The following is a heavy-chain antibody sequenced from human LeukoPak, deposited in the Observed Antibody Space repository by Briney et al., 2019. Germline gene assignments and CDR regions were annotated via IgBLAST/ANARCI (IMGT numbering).Heavy chain of an antibody. D-gene: IGHD6-6*01. J-gene: IGHJ4*02. CDR1: GGSISSGSYY. CDR3: ARVARVSGFDY. V-gene: IGHV4-61*02. CDR2: IYTSGST. Sequence: PSETLSLTCTVSGGSISSGSYYWSWIRQPAGKGLEWIGRIYTSGSTNYNPSLKSRVTISVDTSKNQFSLKLSSVTAADTAVYYCARVARVSGFDYWGQGTLVTVSS.